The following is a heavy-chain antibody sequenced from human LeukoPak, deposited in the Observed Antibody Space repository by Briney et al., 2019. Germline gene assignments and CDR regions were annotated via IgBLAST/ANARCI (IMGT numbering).Heavy chain of an antibody. CDR1: GGTFSSYA. J-gene: IGHJ3*02. CDR2: IIPIFGTA. Sequence: SVKVSCKASGGTFSSYAISWVRQAPGQGLEWMGGIIPIFGTANYAQKFQGRVTMTRDTSTSTVYMELSSLRSEDPAVYYCARARIGDTSSRAFDIWGQGTMVTVSS. V-gene: IGHV1-69*05. D-gene: IGHD2/OR15-2a*01. CDR3: ARARIGDTSSRAFDI.